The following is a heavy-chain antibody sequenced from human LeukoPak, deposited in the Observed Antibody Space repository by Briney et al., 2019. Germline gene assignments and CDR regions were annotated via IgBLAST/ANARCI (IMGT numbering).Heavy chain of an antibody. CDR3: ARAPIWFGEDMFDY. CDR2: INPSGGST. D-gene: IGHD3-10*01. V-gene: IGHV1-46*01. J-gene: IGHJ4*02. Sequence: ASVTVSCKASGYTFTSYYMHWVRQAPGQGLEWMGIINPSGGSTSYAQKFQGRVTMTRDMSTSTVYMELSSLRSDDTAVYYCARAPIWFGEDMFDYWGQGTLVTVSS. CDR1: GYTFTSYY.